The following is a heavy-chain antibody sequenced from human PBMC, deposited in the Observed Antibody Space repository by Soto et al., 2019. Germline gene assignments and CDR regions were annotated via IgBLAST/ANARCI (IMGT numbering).Heavy chain of an antibody. CDR2: IKTKTNDGTR. CDR3: TAFNILTGSNFDS. Sequence: EVQLLESGGGLVEPGGSLRLSCAASGFPFSDTWMSWVRQAPGKGLEWVARIKTKTNDGTRDYAAPVKGRFTISRDDSKNTLYLQMNNLKTEDTAVYYCTAFNILTGSNFDSWGQGTLVTVSS. CDR1: GFPFSDTW. J-gene: IGHJ4*02. V-gene: IGHV3-15*01. D-gene: IGHD3-9*01.